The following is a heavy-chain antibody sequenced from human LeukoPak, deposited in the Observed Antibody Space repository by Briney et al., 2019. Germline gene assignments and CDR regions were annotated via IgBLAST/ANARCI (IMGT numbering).Heavy chain of an antibody. Sequence: ASVKVSCKASGYTFTGYYMHWVRQAPGQGLEWMGWINPNSGGTNYAQKFQGRVTMTRDTSISTVYMELSRLRSDDTAVYYCARRASVGRVRRGTMVRGVTSSDYYYYYMDVWGKGTTVTISS. D-gene: IGHD3-10*01. V-gene: IGHV1-2*02. CDR1: GYTFTGYY. J-gene: IGHJ6*03. CDR3: ARRASVGRVRRGTMVRGVTSSDYYYYYMDV. CDR2: INPNSGGT.